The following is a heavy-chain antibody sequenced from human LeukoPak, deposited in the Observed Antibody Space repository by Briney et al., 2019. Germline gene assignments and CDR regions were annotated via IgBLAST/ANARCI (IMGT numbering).Heavy chain of an antibody. CDR1: GFTFSSYA. Sequence: GGSLRLSCAASGFTFSSYAMHWVRQAPGKGLEWVAVISYDGSNKYYADSVKGRFTISRDNSKNTLYLQMNSLRAEDTAVYYCARDSPPFLEWSPGEAFDIWGQGTMVTVSS. CDR3: ARDSPPFLEWSPGEAFDI. CDR2: ISYDGSNK. D-gene: IGHD3-3*01. J-gene: IGHJ3*02. V-gene: IGHV3-30-3*01.